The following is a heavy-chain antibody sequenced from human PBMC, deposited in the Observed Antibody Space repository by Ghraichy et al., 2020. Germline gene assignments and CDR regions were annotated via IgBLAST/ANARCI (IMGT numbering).Heavy chain of an antibody. J-gene: IGHJ3*01. CDR2: LSYSGNNA. V-gene: IGHV3-30*04. D-gene: IGHD3-10*01. CDR3: ARGFYYSGSGASFEV. Sequence: GGSLRLSCAGSGFSISNYGMHWVRQAPGKGLEWVAFLSYSGNNANYADSVKGRFTISRDTSNNTLYLHVNSLRAEDAAVYYCARGFYYSGSGASFEVWGQGTAVTVSS. CDR1: GFSISNYG.